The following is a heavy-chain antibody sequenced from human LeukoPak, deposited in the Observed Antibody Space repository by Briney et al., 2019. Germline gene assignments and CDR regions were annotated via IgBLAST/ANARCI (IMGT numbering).Heavy chain of an antibody. CDR2: IYSSGST. D-gene: IGHD2-15*01. CDR3: ARAYCSGGSCYSGFDY. V-gene: IGHV4-4*07. J-gene: IGHJ4*02. CDR1: GGSISSYY. Sequence: SETVSLTCTVSGGSISSYYWSWIRQPAGKGLDWIGRIYSSGSTNYNPSLKSRVTMSVDTSKNQFSLKLSSVTAADTAVYYCARAYCSGGSCYSGFDYSGQGTLATVSS.